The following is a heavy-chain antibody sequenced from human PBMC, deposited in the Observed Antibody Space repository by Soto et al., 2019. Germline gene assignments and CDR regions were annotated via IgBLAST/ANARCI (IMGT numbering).Heavy chain of an antibody. Sequence: QVQLVESGGGVVQPGRSLRLSCAASGFTFSSYGMNWVRQAPGKGLEWVAVISYDGSNKFYADSVKGRFTISRDNSKNTLYLQMNSLRAEDTAVYYCAKLSVVYNSSDWFDPWGQGTLVTVSS. CDR3: AKLSVVYNSSDWFDP. D-gene: IGHD6-6*01. CDR2: ISYDGSNK. CDR1: GFTFSSYG. J-gene: IGHJ5*02. V-gene: IGHV3-30*18.